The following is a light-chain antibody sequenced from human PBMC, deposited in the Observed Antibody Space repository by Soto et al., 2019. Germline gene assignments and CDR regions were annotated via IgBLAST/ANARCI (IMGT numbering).Light chain of an antibody. CDR2: GAS. CDR3: QQYNSYSRT. Sequence: EIVLTQSPVTLSLSPGERATVSCRASQAVNSTYVAWYQQKPAQAPRLLIYGASSRATGIPDRFSGSGSGTDFTLTISSLQPDDFATYYCQQYNSYSRTFGQGTKVDIK. J-gene: IGKJ1*01. V-gene: IGKV3-20*01. CDR1: QAVNSTY.